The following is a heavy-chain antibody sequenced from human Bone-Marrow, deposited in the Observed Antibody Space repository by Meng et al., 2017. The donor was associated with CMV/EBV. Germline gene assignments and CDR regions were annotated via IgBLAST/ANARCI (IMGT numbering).Heavy chain of an antibody. J-gene: IGHJ6*01. D-gene: IGHD3-3*01. V-gene: IGHV3-30*02. CDR1: GFTFSSYA. CDR2: IRFDGSNK. CDR3: AKCPLRFLETHGMDV. Sequence: LSLTCAASGFTFSSYAMHWVRQAPGKGLDWVAFIRFDGSNKYYADSVKGRFTISRGISKNSMYLQMNSLRAEDTAVYYCAKCPLRFLETHGMDVWGQGTTVTGSS.